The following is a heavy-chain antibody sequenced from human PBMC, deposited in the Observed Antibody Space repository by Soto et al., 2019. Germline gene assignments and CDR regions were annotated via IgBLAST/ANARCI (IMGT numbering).Heavy chain of an antibody. CDR2: ISYDGSNK. CDR3: AKGNVWGSYRYTLNY. V-gene: IGHV3-30*18. D-gene: IGHD3-16*02. CDR1: GFTFSSYG. Sequence: QVQLVESGGGVVQPGRSLRLSCAASGFTFSSYGMHWVRQAPGKGLEWVAVISYDGSNKYYADSVKGRFTISRDNSKNTLYLQMNSLRAEDTAVYYCAKGNVWGSYRYTLNYWGQGTLGTVSS. J-gene: IGHJ4*02.